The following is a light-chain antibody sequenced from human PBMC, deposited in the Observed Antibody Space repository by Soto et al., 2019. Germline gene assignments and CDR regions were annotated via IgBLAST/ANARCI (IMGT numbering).Light chain of an antibody. J-gene: IGKJ5*01. CDR1: QSVSSNH. CDR2: GAS. CDR3: QQYGSSPPIT. Sequence: DIVLTQSPGTLSLSPGERATLSCRASQSVSSNHLAWYQQKPGQAPRLLIYGASSRATGIPDRFSGSGSGTDFTLTISRLEPEDFAVYYCQQYGSSPPITFGQGTRLEIK. V-gene: IGKV3-20*01.